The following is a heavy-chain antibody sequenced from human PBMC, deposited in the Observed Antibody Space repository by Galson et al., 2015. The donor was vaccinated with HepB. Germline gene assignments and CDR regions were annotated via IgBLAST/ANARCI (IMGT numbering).Heavy chain of an antibody. CDR2: ISSSSSYT. CDR3: ARDREIVVVPAEGYFDY. J-gene: IGHJ4*02. CDR1: GFTFSDYY. V-gene: IGHV3-11*06. Sequence: SLRLSCAASGFTFSDYYMSWIRQAPGKGLEWVSYISSSSSYTNYADSVKGRFTISRDNAKNSLYLQMNSLRAEDTAVYYCARDREIVVVPAEGYFDYWGQGTLDTVSS. D-gene: IGHD2-2*01.